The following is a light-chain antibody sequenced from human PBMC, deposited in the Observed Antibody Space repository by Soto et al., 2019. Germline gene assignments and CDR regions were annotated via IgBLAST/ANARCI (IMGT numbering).Light chain of an antibody. CDR2: DVS. V-gene: IGLV2-18*02. CDR1: SSDVGAYNR. CDR3: NSYKTRTTYV. J-gene: IGLJ1*01. Sequence: QSALAQPASVSGSPGQSIAISCTGSSSDVGAYNRVSWYQQSPDTAPKLIIYDVSDRPSGVPDRFSGSKSGNTASLTISGLQPEDEADYYCNSYKTRTTYVFGTGTKVTVL.